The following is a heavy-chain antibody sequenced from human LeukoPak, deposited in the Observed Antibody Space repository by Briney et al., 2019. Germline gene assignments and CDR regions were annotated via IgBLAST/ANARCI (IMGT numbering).Heavy chain of an antibody. V-gene: IGHV7-4-1*02. CDR3: ARDSSLYCSCDYYYLTGVYP. CDR2: INPNSGNT. CDR1: GYTFTSYD. Sequence: ASVKVSCKASGYTFTSYDMNWVRQATGQGLEWIGWINPNSGNTRYAQGFQGRFVFSLDTSISTAYLQLSSLRAEDTAVYYCARDSSLYCSCDYYYLTGVYPWGQGT. J-gene: IGHJ5*02. D-gene: IGHD2-21*01.